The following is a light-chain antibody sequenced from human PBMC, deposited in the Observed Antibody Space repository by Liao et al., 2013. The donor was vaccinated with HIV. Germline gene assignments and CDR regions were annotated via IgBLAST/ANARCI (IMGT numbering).Light chain of an antibody. CDR1: KLGDKY. CDR2: QDN. V-gene: IGLV3-1*01. CDR3: QAWDSGSADVV. J-gene: IGLJ2*01. Sequence: SYELTQPPSMAVSAGQTATITCSGDKLGDKYVAWYQQKPGLSPVEVLYQDNNRPSGIPERFSGSNSGNKATLTIRGTHVMDEADYYCQAWDSGSADVVFGGGTKLTVL.